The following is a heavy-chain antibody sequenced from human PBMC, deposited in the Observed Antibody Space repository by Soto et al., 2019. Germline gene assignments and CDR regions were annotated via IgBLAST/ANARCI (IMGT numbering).Heavy chain of an antibody. D-gene: IGHD2-8*02. J-gene: IGHJ3*02. Sequence: VQLLESGGGLVQPGGSLRLSCAASIFTYSRYAMTWVRQAPGKGLEWVSAISGSGATTYYADAVKGRFTISRDNSKNTLYLQMKSLRAEDTALYYCAKDLVGSVPDAFDIWGQGTMVTVSS. CDR1: IFTYSRYA. CDR2: ISGSGATT. V-gene: IGHV3-23*01. CDR3: AKDLVGSVPDAFDI.